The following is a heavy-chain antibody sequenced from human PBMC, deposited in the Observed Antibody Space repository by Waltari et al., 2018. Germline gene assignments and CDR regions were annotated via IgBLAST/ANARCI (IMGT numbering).Heavy chain of an antibody. Sequence: QVQLQQWGAGLLKPSETLSLTCAVYGGSFSGYYWSCIRQPPGKGLEWIGEINHSGSTDSNPSLKRRVTIEVGPCQNQFSLKLSYVTAAGTAVYYCASSYSSSSQNFDYWGQGTLVTVSS. CDR3: ASSYSSSSQNFDY. D-gene: IGHD6-6*01. CDR2: INHSGST. CDR1: GGSFSGYY. J-gene: IGHJ4*02. V-gene: IGHV4-34*01.